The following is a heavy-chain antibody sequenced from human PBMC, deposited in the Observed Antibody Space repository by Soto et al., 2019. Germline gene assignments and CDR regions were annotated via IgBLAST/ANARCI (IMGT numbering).Heavy chain of an antibody. CDR1: GFTFNTYT. J-gene: IGHJ4*02. Sequence: EVQLVESGGGLVKPGGSLRLSCAAFGFTFNTYTMHWVRQAPGQGLEGVSEISSSNSFIYYADSVQGRFTIARHNAKDSMFLQMTSLGAEDTAVYYCASLTRAHSSGWSDSFDYWGQGTLVTVAS. CDR2: ISSSNSFI. CDR3: ASLTRAHSSGWSDSFDY. V-gene: IGHV3-21*01. D-gene: IGHD6-13*01.